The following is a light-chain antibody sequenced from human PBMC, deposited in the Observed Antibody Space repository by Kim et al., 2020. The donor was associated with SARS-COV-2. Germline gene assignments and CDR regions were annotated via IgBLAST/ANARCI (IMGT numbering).Light chain of an antibody. CDR3: QQYSSYSPWT. CDR1: QSISSW. V-gene: IGKV1-5*01. CDR2: DAS. Sequence: DIQMTQSPSTLSASVGDRVTITCRASQSISSWLAWYQQTPGKAPKLLIYDASSLESGVPSRFSGSATGTEFTLTISSLQPDDFATYYCQQYSSYSPWTFGQGTKVEIK. J-gene: IGKJ1*01.